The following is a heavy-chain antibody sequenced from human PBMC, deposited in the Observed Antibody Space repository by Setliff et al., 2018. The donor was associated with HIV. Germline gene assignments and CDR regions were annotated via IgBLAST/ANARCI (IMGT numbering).Heavy chain of an antibody. D-gene: IGHD2-21*01. V-gene: IGHV4-39*01. Sequence: PSETLSLTCTVSGGSISSSTYFWGWIRQPPGKGLEWIGSIDYTGRAYYNPSLNGRVTISVDTSKNQFSLKLSSVTAADPAVYYCAKQYCGGDCYSDSYYYMDVWGKGTTVTVSS. J-gene: IGHJ6*03. CDR2: IDYTGRA. CDR3: AKQYCGGDCYSDSYYYMDV. CDR1: GGSISSSTYF.